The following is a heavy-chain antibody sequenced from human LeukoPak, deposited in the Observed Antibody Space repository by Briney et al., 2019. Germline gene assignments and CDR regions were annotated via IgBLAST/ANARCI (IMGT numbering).Heavy chain of an antibody. V-gene: IGHV1-2*02. D-gene: IGHD6-13*01. CDR1: GYTLTDYY. J-gene: IGHJ4*02. CDR2: INPNSGGT. CDR3: AREEVIAAAGPTLDY. Sequence: GASVKVSCKASGYTLTDYYMHWVRQAPGQGLEWMGWINPNSGGTNYAQKFQGRVTMTRDMSISTAYMELSRLRSDDTAVFYCAREEVIAAAGPTLDYWGQGALVTVSS.